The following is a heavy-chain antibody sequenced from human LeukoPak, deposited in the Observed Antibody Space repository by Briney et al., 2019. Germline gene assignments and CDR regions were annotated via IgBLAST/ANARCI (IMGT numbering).Heavy chain of an antibody. CDR1: GGSFSAYY. CDR2: IIHSGST. V-gene: IGHV4-34*01. J-gene: IGHJ6*02. CDR3: ARGFGFLGWLLKGYYYYDLDV. D-gene: IGHD3-3*01. Sequence: SETLSLTCALSGGSFSAYYWSWIRQPPGKGVEWIGEIIHSGSTNNNPSVNRRVTISVETSKNQISLKLSSVTAADTDVYYCARGFGFLGWLLKGYYYYDLDVWGPGATVTVSS.